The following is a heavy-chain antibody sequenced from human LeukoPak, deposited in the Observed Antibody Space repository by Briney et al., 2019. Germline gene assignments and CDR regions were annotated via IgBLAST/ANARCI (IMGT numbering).Heavy chain of an antibody. V-gene: IGHV3-23*01. D-gene: IGHD3-16*01. Sequence: GGSLRLSCVASGFTFSNYAIGWVRQAPGKGLEWVSTISHSGENTYYADSVKGRFTISRDNSKNTLFLQMNSLRAEDTAVYFCTKTDTVSYVLLFFDNWGQGTLVTVSS. CDR1: GFTFSNYA. J-gene: IGHJ4*02. CDR3: TKTDTVSYVLLFFDN. CDR2: ISHSGENT.